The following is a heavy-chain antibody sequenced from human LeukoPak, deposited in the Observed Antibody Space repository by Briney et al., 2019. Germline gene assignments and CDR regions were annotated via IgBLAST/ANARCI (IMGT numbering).Heavy chain of an antibody. CDR2: INPSGGST. D-gene: IGHD6-13*01. CDR1: GYTFTSYY. J-gene: IGHJ4*02. Sequence: ASVKVSCKASGYTFTSYYMHWVRQAPGQGLEWMGIINPSGGSTSYAQKLQGRVTMTTDTSTSTAYMELSSLRSEDTAVYYCASMDPGIAAATNDYWGQGTLVTVSS. V-gene: IGHV1-46*01. CDR3: ASMDPGIAAATNDY.